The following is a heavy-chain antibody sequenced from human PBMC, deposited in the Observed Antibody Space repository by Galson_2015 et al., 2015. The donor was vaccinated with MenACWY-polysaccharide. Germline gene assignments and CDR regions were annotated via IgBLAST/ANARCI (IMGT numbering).Heavy chain of an antibody. CDR3: AKDSDYTTGWYSADY. J-gene: IGHJ4*02. D-gene: IGHD6-19*01. Sequence: SLRLSCAASGFSISTYWMHWVRQAPGKGLEWVSSIGSDGNNRYHADSVKGRFTISRDNSKNTLYLQMNSLTADDTAVYFCAKDSDYTTGWYSADYWGQGTLVTVSS. V-gene: IGHV3-23*01. CDR2: IGSDGNNR. CDR1: GFSISTYW.